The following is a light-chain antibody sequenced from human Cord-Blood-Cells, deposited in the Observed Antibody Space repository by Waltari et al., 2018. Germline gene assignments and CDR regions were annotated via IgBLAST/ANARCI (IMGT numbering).Light chain of an antibody. Sequence: DIQTTQSPSSLSASVGDRVTITCRASQSISSYLNWYQQKPGKAPKLLIYAASSLQSGVPSRFSGSGSGTDFTLTISSLQPEDFATYYCQQSYSTPFTVGPGTKVDIK. CDR3: QQSYSTPFT. CDR2: AAS. CDR1: QSISSY. V-gene: IGKV1-39*01. J-gene: IGKJ3*01.